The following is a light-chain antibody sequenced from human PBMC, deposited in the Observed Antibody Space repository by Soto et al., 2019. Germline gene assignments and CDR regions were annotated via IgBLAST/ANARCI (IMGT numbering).Light chain of an antibody. CDR2: GAS. Sequence: EVGLSHSPGTLSLSPGERATLSCRASQSVSSSYLAWYQQKPGQTPRLLIYGASNRATGIPDRFSGSGSGTDFTLTISRLEPEDFAVYYCQQYGSLLTFGGVTKV. V-gene: IGKV3-20*01. J-gene: IGKJ4*01. CDR1: QSVSSSY. CDR3: QQYGSLLT.